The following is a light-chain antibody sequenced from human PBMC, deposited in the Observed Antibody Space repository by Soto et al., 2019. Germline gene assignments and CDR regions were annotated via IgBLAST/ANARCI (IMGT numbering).Light chain of an antibody. CDR1: SSNIGSNY. V-gene: IGLV1-47*01. J-gene: IGLJ3*02. CDR2: KNS. CDR3: AAWDNSLSAWV. Sequence: QSVLTQPPSASGTPGQRVTISCSGSSSNIGSNYVYWYQQVPGTAPRLLIYKNSQRPSGVPDRFSGSKSGTSASLAVSGLRSEDEADSYCAAWDNSLSAWVFGGGTKLTVL.